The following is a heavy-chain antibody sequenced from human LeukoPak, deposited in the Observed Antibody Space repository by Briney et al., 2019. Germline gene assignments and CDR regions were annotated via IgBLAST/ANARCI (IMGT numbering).Heavy chain of an antibody. Sequence: GGSLRLSCAASGFTFSSYAMSWVRQAPGEGLEWVSAISGSGGSTYYADSVKGRFTISRDNSKNTLYLQMNSLRAEDTAVYYCAKRFGELPYFDYWGQGTLVTVSS. V-gene: IGHV3-23*01. CDR1: GFTFSSYA. CDR3: AKRFGELPYFDY. CDR2: ISGSGGST. D-gene: IGHD3-10*01. J-gene: IGHJ4*02.